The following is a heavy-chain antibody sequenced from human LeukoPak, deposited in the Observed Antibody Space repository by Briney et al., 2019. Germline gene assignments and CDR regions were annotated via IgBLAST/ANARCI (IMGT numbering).Heavy chain of an antibody. CDR3: VRHGGGYCSGGSCYVDY. Sequence: PSETLSLTCTVSGGSISSSSYYWGWIRQPPGKGLEWIGSIYYSGSTYYNPSLKSRVTISVDTSKNQLSLKVTSVTAADTAVYYCVRHGGGYCSGGSCYVDYWGQGTLVTVSS. CDR1: GGSISSSSYY. D-gene: IGHD2-15*01. CDR2: IYYSGST. V-gene: IGHV4-39*01. J-gene: IGHJ4*02.